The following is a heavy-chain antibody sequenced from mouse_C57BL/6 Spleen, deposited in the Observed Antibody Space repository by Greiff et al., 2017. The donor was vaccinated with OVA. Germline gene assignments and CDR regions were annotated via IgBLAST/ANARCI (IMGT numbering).Heavy chain of an antibody. CDR1: GFSLPSYG. J-gene: IGHJ3*01. D-gene: IGHD4-1*01. Sequence: VKLVESGPGLVQPSQSLSITCTVSGFSLPSYGVHWVRQSPGKGLEWLGVIWSGGSTAYTAAFISSLSISKDNSKSQVFFKMNSLQADDTAIYYCARALANWDDTFAYWGQGTLVTVSA. CDR2: IWSGGST. V-gene: IGHV2-2*01. CDR3: ARALANWDDTFAY.